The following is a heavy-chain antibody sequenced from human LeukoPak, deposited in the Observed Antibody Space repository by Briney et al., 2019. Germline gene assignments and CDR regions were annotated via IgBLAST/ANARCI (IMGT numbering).Heavy chain of an antibody. J-gene: IGHJ3*02. Sequence: SQTLSLTCTVSGGSISSYCWSWIRQPPGKGLEWIGYIYYSGSTNYNPSLKSRVTISVDTSKNQFSLKLSSVTAADTAVYYCAREGDTAMARGAFDIWGQGTMVTVSS. CDR1: GGSISSYC. V-gene: IGHV4-59*01. CDR3: AREGDTAMARGAFDI. D-gene: IGHD5-18*01. CDR2: IYYSGST.